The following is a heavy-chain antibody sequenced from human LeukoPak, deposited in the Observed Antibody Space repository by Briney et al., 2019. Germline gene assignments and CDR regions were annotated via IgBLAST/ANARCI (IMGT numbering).Heavy chain of an antibody. CDR3: AKDKEGIAVALFDY. D-gene: IGHD6-19*01. CDR1: GFTFDDYA. Sequence: GRSLRLSCAASGFTFDDYAMHWVRQAPGKGLEWVSGISWNSGSIGYADSVKGRFTISRDNAKNSLYLQMNSLRAEDTALYYCAKDKEGIAVALFDYWGQGTLVTVSS. J-gene: IGHJ4*02. CDR2: ISWNSGSI. V-gene: IGHV3-9*01.